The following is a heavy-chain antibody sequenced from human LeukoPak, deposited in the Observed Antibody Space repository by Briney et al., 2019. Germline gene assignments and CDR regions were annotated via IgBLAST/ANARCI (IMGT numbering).Heavy chain of an antibody. CDR3: ASDLYGGNPRGFDY. V-gene: IGHV3-21*01. Sequence: GGSLRLSXAASGFTFSSYSMNWVRQAPGKGLEWVSSISSSSSYLYYADSVKGRFTISRDNAKNSLYLQMNSLRAEDTAVYYCASDLYGGNPRGFDYWGQGTLVTVSS. CDR1: GFTFSSYS. D-gene: IGHD4-23*01. J-gene: IGHJ4*02. CDR2: ISSSSSYL.